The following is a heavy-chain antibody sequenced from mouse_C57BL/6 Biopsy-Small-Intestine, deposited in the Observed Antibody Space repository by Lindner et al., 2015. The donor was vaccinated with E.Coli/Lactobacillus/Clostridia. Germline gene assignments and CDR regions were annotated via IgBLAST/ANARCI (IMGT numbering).Heavy chain of an antibody. CDR2: IDPANDDT. J-gene: IGHJ4*01. D-gene: IGHD1-1*01. Sequence: VQLQESGAELVRPGASVKLSCTASGFNIKDDYMHWVKQRPEQGLEWIGRIDPANDDTKYTPKFQDKATITADTSSNTAYLQLSSLTSEDTAVYYCAREWAYSYAMDYWGQGTSVTVSS. CDR3: AREWAYSYAMDY. CDR1: GFNIKDDY. V-gene: IGHV14-4*01.